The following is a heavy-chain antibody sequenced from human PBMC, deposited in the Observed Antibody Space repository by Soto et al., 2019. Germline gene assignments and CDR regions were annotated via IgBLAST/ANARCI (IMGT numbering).Heavy chain of an antibody. D-gene: IGHD2-2*01. CDR1: GYTFTSYY. CDR2: INPSGGST. Sequence: GASVKVSCKASGYTFTSYYMHWVRQAPGQGLEWMGIINPSGGSTSYAQKFQGRVTMTRNTSTSTAYMELSSLRSEDTAVYYCARGRRVPAAMFTTSPQQYYYYYMDVWGKGTTVTVSS. J-gene: IGHJ6*03. CDR3: ARGRRVPAAMFTTSPQQYYYYYMDV. V-gene: IGHV1-46*01.